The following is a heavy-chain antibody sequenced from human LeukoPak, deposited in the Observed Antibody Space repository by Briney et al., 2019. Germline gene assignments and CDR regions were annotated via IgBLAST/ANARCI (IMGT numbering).Heavy chain of an antibody. CDR1: GFTFSDYY. D-gene: IGHD2-15*01. J-gene: IGHJ4*02. CDR2: ISSSGSGGNTI. CDR3: VRDGRYCSGGRCFPI. V-gene: IGHV3-11*04. Sequence: GGSLRLSCAASGFTFSDYYMSWIRQAPGKGLEWVSYISSSGSGGNTIYYADSVKGRFTISRDNAKNSLYLQMNSLRAEGTALYYCVRDGRYCSGGRCFPIWGQGTLVTVST.